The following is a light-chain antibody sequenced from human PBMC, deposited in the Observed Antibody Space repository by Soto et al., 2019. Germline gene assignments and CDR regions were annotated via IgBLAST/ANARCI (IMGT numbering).Light chain of an antibody. J-gene: IGKJ2*01. Sequence: EIVMTQSPATLSVSPGERATLSCRASQSVSSNLAWYQQKPGQAPRLLIYGASTRATGIPARFSGSGSGTELTLTISSPQSEDFAVYYCQQYTNWPPTFGQGTKQEIK. CDR1: QSVSSN. CDR2: GAS. V-gene: IGKV3-15*01. CDR3: QQYTNWPPT.